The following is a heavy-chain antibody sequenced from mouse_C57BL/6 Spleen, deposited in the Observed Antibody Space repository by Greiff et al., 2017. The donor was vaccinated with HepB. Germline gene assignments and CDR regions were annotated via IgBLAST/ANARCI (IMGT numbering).Heavy chain of an antibody. CDR1: GFSFNTYA. Sequence: VQLKESGGGLVQPKGSLKLSCAASGFSFNTYAMNWVRQAPGKGLEWVARIRSKSNNYATYYADSVKDRFTISRDDSESMLYLQMNNLKTEDTAMYYGVRHDDGPLGAMDYWGQGTSVTVSS. D-gene: IGHD2-3*01. J-gene: IGHJ4*01. CDR3: VRHDDGPLGAMDY. V-gene: IGHV10-1*01. CDR2: IRSKSNNYAT.